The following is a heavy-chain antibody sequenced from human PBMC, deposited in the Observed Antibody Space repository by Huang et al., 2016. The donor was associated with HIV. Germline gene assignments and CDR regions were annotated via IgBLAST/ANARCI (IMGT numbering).Heavy chain of an antibody. J-gene: IGHJ6*02. CDR3: SRDDFWSGYSDYYGLDV. CDR2: ISGRVVNT. Sequence: EVQLLESGGGLVQPGGSLRLSCAASGFTFNRYAMSWVRQAAGEGLEWVSAISGRVVNTDYADSVKGRFTISRDNSKNTLFLQMSGLRAEDTAVYYCSRDDFWSGYSDYYGLDVWGQGTTVTVSS. V-gene: IGHV3-23*01. CDR1: GFTFNRYA. D-gene: IGHD3-3*01.